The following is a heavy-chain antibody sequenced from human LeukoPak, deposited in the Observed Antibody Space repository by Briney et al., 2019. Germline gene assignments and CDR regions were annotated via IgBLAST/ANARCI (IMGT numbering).Heavy chain of an antibody. Sequence: PGGSLRLSCAASGFSFSSYGIHWVRQAPGKGLEWVSAISGSGGSTYYADSVKGRFTISRDNSKNTLYLQMNSLRAEDTAVYYCAKAADDSSSWYEDYWGQGTLVTVSS. CDR3: AKAADDSSSWYEDY. CDR1: GFSFSSYG. V-gene: IGHV3-23*01. CDR2: ISGSGGST. J-gene: IGHJ4*02. D-gene: IGHD6-13*01.